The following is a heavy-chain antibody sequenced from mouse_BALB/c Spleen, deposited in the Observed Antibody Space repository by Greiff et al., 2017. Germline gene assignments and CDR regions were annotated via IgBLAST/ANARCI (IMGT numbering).Heavy chain of an antibody. CDR1: GYAFTNYL. V-gene: IGHV1-54*01. J-gene: IGHJ3*01. CDR2: INPGSGGT. D-gene: IGHD2-10*02. CDR3: ARSEYGNDWFAY. Sequence: VQLQQSGAELVRPGTSVKVSCKASGYAFTNYLIEWVKQRPGQGLEWIGVINPGSGGTNYNEKFKGKATLTADKSSSTAYMQLSSLTSDDSAVYFCARSEYGNDWFAYWGQGTLVTVSA.